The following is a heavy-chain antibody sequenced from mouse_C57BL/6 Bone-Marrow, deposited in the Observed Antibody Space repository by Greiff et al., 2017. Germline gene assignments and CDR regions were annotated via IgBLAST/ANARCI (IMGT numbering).Heavy chain of an antibody. CDR2: IYPRSGNT. Sequence: QVQLKESGAELARPGASVKLSCKASGYTFTSYGISWVKQRPGQGLEWIGEIYPRSGNTYYNEKFKGKATLTADKSSSTAYMELRSLTSEDSAVYFCAKSSYYFDYWGQGTTLTVSS. J-gene: IGHJ2*01. CDR3: AKSSYYFDY. CDR1: GYTFTSYG. V-gene: IGHV1-81*01.